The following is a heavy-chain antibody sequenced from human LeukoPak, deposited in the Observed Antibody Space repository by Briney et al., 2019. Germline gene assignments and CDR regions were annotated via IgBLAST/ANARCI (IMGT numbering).Heavy chain of an antibody. Sequence: SQTLSLTCAISGDSVSSNNAAWNWIRQSPSRGLEWLGRTYYRSKWYSHYAASVKSRIIIKPDTSKNQFSLQLNSVTPEDTAVYYCARGPGRIDPWGQGILVTVPS. V-gene: IGHV6-1*01. CDR3: ARGPGRIDP. CDR2: TYYRSKWYS. J-gene: IGHJ5*02. CDR1: GDSVSSNNAA.